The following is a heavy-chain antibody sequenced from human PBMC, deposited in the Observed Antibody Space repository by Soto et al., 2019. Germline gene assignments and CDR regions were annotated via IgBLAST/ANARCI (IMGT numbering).Heavy chain of an antibody. D-gene: IGHD3-3*01. Sequence: SVKVSCKASGGTFSSYAISWVRQAPGQGLEWMGGIIPIFGTANYAQKFQGRVTITADESTSTAYMELSSLRSEDTAVYYCARGRKFYDFWSGYYVGGDYYGTDXWGQGTTVTVSS. J-gene: IGHJ6*02. CDR1: GGTFSSYA. CDR3: ARGRKFYDFWSGYYVGGDYYGTDX. CDR2: IIPIFGTA. V-gene: IGHV1-69*13.